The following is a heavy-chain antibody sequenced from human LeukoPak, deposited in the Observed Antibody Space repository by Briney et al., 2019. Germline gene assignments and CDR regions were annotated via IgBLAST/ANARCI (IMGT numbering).Heavy chain of an antibody. D-gene: IGHD2-8*01. Sequence: GGSLRLSCTASGFTVSSNYMSWVRQAPGKGLEWVSVIYSGGSTSYADSVKGRFTISRDNSKNTLYRQMDSLRAEDTAVYYCARFTHGGDFDYWGQGTLVTVSS. CDR1: GFTVSSNY. CDR2: IYSGGST. J-gene: IGHJ4*02. CDR3: ARFTHGGDFDY. V-gene: IGHV3-66*01.